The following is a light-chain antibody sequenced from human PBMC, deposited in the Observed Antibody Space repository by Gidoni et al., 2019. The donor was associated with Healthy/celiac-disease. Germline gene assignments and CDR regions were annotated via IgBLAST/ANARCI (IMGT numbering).Light chain of an antibody. V-gene: IGLV2-18*02. CDR1: SSDVGTYNR. CDR2: KVS. CDR3: SSYTSSSTLI. Sequence: QSALTQPPSVSGSPGQSVTISCTATSSDVGTYNRFSWYQQPPGTAPKFIIYKVSNRPSGVPDRFSGTKSGNTASLTISGLQAEDEADYYCSSYTSSSTLIFGGGTKLTVL. J-gene: IGLJ2*01.